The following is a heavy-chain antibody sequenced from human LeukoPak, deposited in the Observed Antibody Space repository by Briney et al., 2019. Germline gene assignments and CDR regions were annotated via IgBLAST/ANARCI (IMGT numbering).Heavy chain of an antibody. V-gene: IGHV3-30*18. CDR1: GFTFSSYG. CDR3: AKDSSGYSPY. J-gene: IGHJ4*02. Sequence: GGSLRLSCAASGFTFSSYGMHWVRQAPGKGLEWVAVISYDGSNKYYADSVKGRFTIPRDNSKNTLYLQMNSLRAEDTAVYYCAKDSSGYSPYWGQGTLVTVSS. D-gene: IGHD3-22*01. CDR2: ISYDGSNK.